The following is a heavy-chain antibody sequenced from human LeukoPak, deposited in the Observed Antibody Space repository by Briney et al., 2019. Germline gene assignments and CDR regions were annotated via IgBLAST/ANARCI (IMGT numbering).Heavy chain of an antibody. Sequence: QSGGSLRLSCAASGFTFSSYAMSWVRQAPGKGLEWVSIIYSGGSRYYADSVKGRFTISRDNSKNTLYLQMNTLRAEDTAVYYCARYKTAGDYFDYWGQGTLVTVSS. J-gene: IGHJ4*02. CDR3: ARYKTAGDYFDY. CDR1: GFTFSSYA. CDR2: IYSGGSR. V-gene: IGHV3-23*03. D-gene: IGHD2-21*02.